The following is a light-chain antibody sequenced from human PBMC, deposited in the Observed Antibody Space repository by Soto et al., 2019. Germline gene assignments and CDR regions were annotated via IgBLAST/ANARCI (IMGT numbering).Light chain of an antibody. CDR2: GAS. Sequence: EIVLTQSPATLSLSPVERATLSGRASQSVSRALAWYQHRPGQAPRLLIYGASTRAPGIPARFSGSGSGAEFTLTISSLQSEDFAVYYCQQYSNWPLTFGGGTKVDIK. CDR1: QSVSRA. CDR3: QQYSNWPLT. V-gene: IGKV3D-15*01. J-gene: IGKJ4*01.